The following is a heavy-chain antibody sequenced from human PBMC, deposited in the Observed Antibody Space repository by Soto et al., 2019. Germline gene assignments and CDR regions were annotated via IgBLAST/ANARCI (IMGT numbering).Heavy chain of an antibody. CDR2: IKSDGTVT. CDR1: GITFSTYR. D-gene: IGHD3-3*01. CDR3: ARENYDFWSGYYLDY. Sequence: EVQLVESGGGLVQPGGSLRLSCVVSGITFSTYRMHWVRQAPGKGLVWVSHIKSDGTVTHYTDSVRGRFIISIDNAKNPLFLQMNSLRAEDTSLYYCARENYDFWSGYYLDYWGQRTLVTVSS. V-gene: IGHV3-74*01. J-gene: IGHJ4*02.